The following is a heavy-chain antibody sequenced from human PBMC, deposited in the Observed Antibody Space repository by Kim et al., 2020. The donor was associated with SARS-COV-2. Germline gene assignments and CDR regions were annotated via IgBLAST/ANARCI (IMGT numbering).Heavy chain of an antibody. J-gene: IGHJ2*01. V-gene: IGHV4-31*03. CDR1: GGSISSGGYY. Sequence: SETLSLTCTVSGGSISSGGYYWSWIRQHPGKGLEWIGYIYYSGSTYYNPSHKSRVTISVDTSKNQFSLKLSSVTAADTAVYYCARDDYRQSRVGEDHIWYFDLWGRGTLVTVSS. CDR3: ARDDYRQSRVGEDHIWYFDL. D-gene: IGHD4-4*01. CDR2: IYYSGST.